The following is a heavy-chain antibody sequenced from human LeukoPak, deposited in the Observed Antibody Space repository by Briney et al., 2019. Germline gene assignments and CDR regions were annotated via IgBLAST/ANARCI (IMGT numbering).Heavy chain of an antibody. D-gene: IGHD5-12*01. J-gene: IGHJ4*02. CDR1: GYTFTGYY. CDR3: ARDHNIVAPFDY. Sequence: ASVKVSCKASGYTFTGYYMHWVRQAPGQGLEWMGRINPNSGGTNYAQKFQGRVTITRDTSASTAYMELSSLRSEDTAVYYCARDHNIVAPFDYWGQGTLVTVSS. V-gene: IGHV1-2*06. CDR2: INPNSGGT.